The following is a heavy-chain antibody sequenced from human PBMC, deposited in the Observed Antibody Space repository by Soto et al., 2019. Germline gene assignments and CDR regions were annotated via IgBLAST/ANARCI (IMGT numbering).Heavy chain of an antibody. CDR1: GGSFSGYY. J-gene: IGHJ4*02. CDR2: INHSGST. D-gene: IGHD2-15*01. Sequence: PSETLSLTCAVYGGSFSGYYWSWIRQPPGKGLEWIGEINHSGSTNYNPSLKSRVTISVDTSKNQFSLKLSSVTAADTAVYYCARPGETVGFGFDYWGQGTLVTVSS. V-gene: IGHV4-34*01. CDR3: ARPGETVGFGFDY.